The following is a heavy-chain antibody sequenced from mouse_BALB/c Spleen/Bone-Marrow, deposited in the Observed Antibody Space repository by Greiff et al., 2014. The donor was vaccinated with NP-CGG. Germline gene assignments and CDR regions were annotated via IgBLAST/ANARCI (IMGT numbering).Heavy chain of an antibody. CDR1: GYTFTRYT. J-gene: IGHJ4*01. V-gene: IGHV1-4*01. CDR3: TIRYYAMDY. CDR2: INPSSAYT. Sequence: QVHVKQSGAELARPGASVKMSCQASGYTFTRYTMHWEKQRPGQGLEWIGYINPSSAYTNYNQKFKDKATLTADKSSSTAYMQLSSLTSEDPAVYYCTIRYYAMDYWGQGTSVTVSS. D-gene: IGHD1-1*01.